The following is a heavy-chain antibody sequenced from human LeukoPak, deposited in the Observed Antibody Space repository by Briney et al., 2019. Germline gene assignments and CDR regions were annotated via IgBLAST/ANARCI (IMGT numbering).Heavy chain of an antibody. D-gene: IGHD3-9*01. Sequence: GASVKVSCKASGYTFTSYAMHWVRQAPGQRLEWMGWINAGNGNTKYSQEFQGRVTITRDTSASTAYMELSSLRSEDMAVYYCARGVGKLRYFDWLSPPDAFDIWGQGTMVTVSS. CDR1: GYTFTSYA. V-gene: IGHV1-3*03. CDR2: INAGNGNT. J-gene: IGHJ3*02. CDR3: ARGVGKLRYFDWLSPPDAFDI.